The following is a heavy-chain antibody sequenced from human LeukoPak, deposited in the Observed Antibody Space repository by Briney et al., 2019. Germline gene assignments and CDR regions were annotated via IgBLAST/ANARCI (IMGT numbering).Heavy chain of an antibody. J-gene: IGHJ4*02. D-gene: IGHD2-15*01. V-gene: IGHV3-66*01. CDR2: IYAGGNT. CDR3: ARGYCSGGSCYSVYFDY. CDR1: GFTVSSNY. Sequence: GGSLRLSCAASGFTVSSNYMSWVRQAPGKGLECVSVIYAGGNTYYADSVKGRSTFSRDNSKNTLYLQMNSLRAEDTAVYHCARGYCSGGSCYSVYFDYWGQGTLVTVSS.